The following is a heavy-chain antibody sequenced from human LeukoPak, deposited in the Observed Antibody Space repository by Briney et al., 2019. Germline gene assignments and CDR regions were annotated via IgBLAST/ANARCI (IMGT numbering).Heavy chain of an antibody. CDR3: ARDVLLWFGEFSFDY. D-gene: IGHD3-10*01. Sequence: ASVKVSCKASGYTFTSYGISWVRQAPGQGLEWMGWISAYNGNTNYAQKLQGRVTMTTDTSTSTAYMGLRSLRSDDTAVYYCARDVLLWFGEFSFDYWGQGTLVTVSS. CDR2: ISAYNGNT. J-gene: IGHJ4*02. V-gene: IGHV1-18*01. CDR1: GYTFTSYG.